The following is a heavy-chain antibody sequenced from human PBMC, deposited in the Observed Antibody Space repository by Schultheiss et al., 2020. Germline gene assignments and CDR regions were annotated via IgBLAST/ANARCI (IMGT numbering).Heavy chain of an antibody. CDR1: GGSISRSSYY. CDR2: IYYSGST. D-gene: IGHD6-13*01. CDR3: ARHAISASYGSSWYIPTSDY. J-gene: IGHJ4*02. V-gene: IGHV4-39*01. Sequence: SETLSLTCAVSGGSISRSSYYWGWIRQPPGKGLEWIGSIYYSGSTYYNPSLKRRVTLSVDTSKNQFSLNLRSVTAADTAVYYCARHAISASYGSSWYIPTSDYWGQGTLVTVAS.